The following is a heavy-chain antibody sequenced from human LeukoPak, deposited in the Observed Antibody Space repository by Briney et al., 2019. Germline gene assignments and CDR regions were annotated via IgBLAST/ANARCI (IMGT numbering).Heavy chain of an antibody. J-gene: IGHJ5*02. CDR2: IYTSGST. V-gene: IGHV4-61*02. CDR3: ARRVDTAMGNWFDP. D-gene: IGHD5-18*01. Sequence: SQTLSLTCTVSGGSISSGSYYWSWIRQPAGKGLEWIGRIYTSGSTNYNPSLKGRVTISVDTSKNQFSLKLSSVTAADTAVYYCARRVDTAMGNWFDPWGQGTLVTVSS. CDR1: GGSISSGSYY.